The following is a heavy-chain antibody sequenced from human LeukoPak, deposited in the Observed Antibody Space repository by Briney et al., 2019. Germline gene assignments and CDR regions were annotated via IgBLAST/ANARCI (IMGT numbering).Heavy chain of an antibody. Sequence: GGPLRLSCTASGFPFIEYSMNWVRQVPGKGLEWIAYIGIDSGNTKYADSVRGRFTISADKTKNSLYVQMNSLRVEDTAVYYCARDHNYAFDNWGQGTLVSVAS. J-gene: IGHJ4*02. CDR1: GFPFIEYS. CDR3: ARDHNYAFDN. D-gene: IGHD1-1*01. CDR2: IGIDSGNT. V-gene: IGHV3-48*01.